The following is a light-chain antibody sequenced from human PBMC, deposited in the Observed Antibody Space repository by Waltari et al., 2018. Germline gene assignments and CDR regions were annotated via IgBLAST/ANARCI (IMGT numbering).Light chain of an antibody. CDR3: QQYYSTPPIT. V-gene: IGKV4-1*01. Sequence: DIVMTQSPDSLAVSLGERATINCKSSQSVLYSSNNKNYLAWYQQKPGQPPMLLIYWASTLESGVPDRFSGSGSGTDFTLTISSLQAEDVAVYYCQQYYSTPPITFGQGTRLEIK. CDR2: WAS. CDR1: QSVLYSSNNKNY. J-gene: IGKJ5*01.